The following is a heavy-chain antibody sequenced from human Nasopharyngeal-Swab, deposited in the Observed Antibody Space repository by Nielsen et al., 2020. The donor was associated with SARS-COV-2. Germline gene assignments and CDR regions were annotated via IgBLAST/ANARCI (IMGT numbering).Heavy chain of an antibody. CDR2: VSGNGATT. CDR1: GFIFTSYA. J-gene: IGHJ5*02. CDR3: ARPLSRSAYWTAEANWFDP. V-gene: IGHV3-23*01. Sequence: GESLKISCAASGFIFTSYAISWVRQAPGKGLEWVSTVSGNGATTFYADSVRGRFTISRDNSKNTVYLQMNNLRVEDTAFYYCARPLSRSAYWTAEANWFDPWGQGTLVTVSS. D-gene: IGHD2-15*01.